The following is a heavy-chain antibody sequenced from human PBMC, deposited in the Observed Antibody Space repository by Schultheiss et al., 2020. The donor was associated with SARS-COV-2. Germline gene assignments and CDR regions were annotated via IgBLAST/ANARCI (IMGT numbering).Heavy chain of an antibody. CDR1: GFTFTSSA. J-gene: IGHJ3*02. CDR2: IVVGSGNT. Sequence: SVKVSCKASGFTFTSSAMQWVRQARGQRLEWIGWIVVGSGNTNYAQKFQERVTITRDMSTSTAYMELSSLRSEDTAVYYCAALVASGYNWNWAFDIWGQGTMVTVSS. D-gene: IGHD1-7*01. CDR3: AALVASGYNWNWAFDI. V-gene: IGHV1-58*02.